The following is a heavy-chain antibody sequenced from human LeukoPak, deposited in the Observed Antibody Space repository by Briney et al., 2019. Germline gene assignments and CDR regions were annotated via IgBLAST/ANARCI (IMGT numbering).Heavy chain of an antibody. J-gene: IGHJ4*02. CDR1: GFTFSDYY. D-gene: IGHD6-19*01. Sequence: GGSLRLSCAASGFTFSDYYMSWIRQAPGKGLEWVSSISSSSSYIYYADSVKGRFTISRDNAKNSLYLQMNSLRAEDTAVYYCARDKRAVAGTIDYWGQGTLVTVSS. CDR3: ARDKRAVAGTIDY. V-gene: IGHV3-11*06. CDR2: ISSSSSYI.